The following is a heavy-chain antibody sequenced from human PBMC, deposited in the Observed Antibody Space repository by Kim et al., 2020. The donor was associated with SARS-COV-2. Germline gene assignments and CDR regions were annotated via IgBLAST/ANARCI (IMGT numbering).Heavy chain of an antibody. CDR3: ARSRFGELFPNWFDP. J-gene: IGHJ5*02. CDR2: IYPGDSDT. D-gene: IGHD3-10*01. V-gene: IGHV5-51*01. Sequence: GESLKISCKGSGYSFTSYWIGWVRQMPGKGLEWMGIIYPGDSDTRYSPSFQGQVTISADKSISTAYLQWSSLKASDTAMYYCARSRFGELFPNWFDPWGQGTLVTVSS. CDR1: GYSFTSYW.